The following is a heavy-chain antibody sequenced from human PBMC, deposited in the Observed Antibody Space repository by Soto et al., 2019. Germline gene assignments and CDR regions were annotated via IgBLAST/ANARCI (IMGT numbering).Heavy chain of an antibody. Sequence: PGGSLRLSCVASGFTFSSYAMTWVRQAPGKGLEWVSFISGSGDTTYYADSVKGRFTISRDNSKNTLYLQMNSLRAEETAVFYCAKAIFRGVTVSYYYGMDVWGQGTTVTVS. D-gene: IGHD3-10*01. CDR2: ISGSGDTT. J-gene: IGHJ6*02. V-gene: IGHV3-23*01. CDR3: AKAIFRGVTVSYYYGMDV. CDR1: GFTFSSYA.